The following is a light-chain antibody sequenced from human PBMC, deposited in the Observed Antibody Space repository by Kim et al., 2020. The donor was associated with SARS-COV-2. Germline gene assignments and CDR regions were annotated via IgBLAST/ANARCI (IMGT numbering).Light chain of an antibody. J-gene: IGKJ2*01. V-gene: IGKV1-39*01. CDR2: AAS. CDR3: QQSFSTPRT. CDR1: QNIMKY. Sequence: SGSVGDRVTITCRASQNIMKYLNWYQQKPGKAPKLLIHAASSLQSGVPSRFSGSGSGTDFSLTINSLQLEDFATYSCQQSFSTPRTFGQGTKLEI.